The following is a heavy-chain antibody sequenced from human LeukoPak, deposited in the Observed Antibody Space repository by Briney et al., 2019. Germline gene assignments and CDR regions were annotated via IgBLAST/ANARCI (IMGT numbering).Heavy chain of an antibody. D-gene: IGHD2/OR15-2a*01. V-gene: IGHV3-7*03. Sequence: PGGSLRLSCAASGFTFITYWMSWVRQAPGKGLEWVANINQDGSEKYYVDSVKGRFTISRDNAKNSVYLQMNSLRAEDTAVYYCARGFDAYYGFDIWGQGTMVTVSS. J-gene: IGHJ3*02. CDR2: INQDGSEK. CDR3: ARGFDAYYGFDI. CDR1: GFTFITYW.